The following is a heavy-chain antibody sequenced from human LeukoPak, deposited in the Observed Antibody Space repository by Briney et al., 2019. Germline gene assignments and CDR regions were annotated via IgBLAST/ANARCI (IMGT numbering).Heavy chain of an antibody. D-gene: IGHD6-19*01. Sequence: KPSETLSLTCSVSGGSISSYYWSWIRQPAGKGLEWIGRIYTTGDTNYNPPLQSRVTMSIDRSRKEFSLMLTSVTAADTAMYFCARGHSGNFPNWFDPWGQGTLVTVSS. J-gene: IGHJ5*02. CDR2: IYTTGDT. CDR1: GGSISSYY. V-gene: IGHV4-4*07. CDR3: ARGHSGNFPNWFDP.